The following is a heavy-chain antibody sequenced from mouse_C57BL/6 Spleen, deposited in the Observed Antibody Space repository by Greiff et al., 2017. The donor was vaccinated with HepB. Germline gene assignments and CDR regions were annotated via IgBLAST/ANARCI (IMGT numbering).Heavy chain of an antibody. D-gene: IGHD2-4*01. CDR3: TRDAPDYAWFAY. Sequence: EVMLVESGEGLVKPGGSLKLSCAASGFTFSSYAMSWVRQTPEKRLEWVAYISSGGDYIYYADTVKGRFTISRDNARNTLYLQMSSLKSEDTAMYYCTRDAPDYAWFAYWGQGTLVTVSA. CDR1: GFTFSSYA. J-gene: IGHJ3*01. V-gene: IGHV5-9-1*02. CDR2: ISSGGDYI.